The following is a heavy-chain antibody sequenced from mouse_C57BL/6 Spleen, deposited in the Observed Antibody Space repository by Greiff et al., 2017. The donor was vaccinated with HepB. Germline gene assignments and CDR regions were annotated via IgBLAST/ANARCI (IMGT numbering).Heavy chain of an antibody. D-gene: IGHD1-2*01. J-gene: IGHJ1*03. Sequence: EVNVVESGGGLVQSGRSLRLSCATSGFTFSDFYMEWVRQAPGKGLEWIAASRNKANDYTTEYSASVKGRFIVSRDTSQSILYLQMNALRAEDTAIYYCARDATAPYWYFDVWGTGTTVTVSS. CDR3: ARDATAPYWYFDV. CDR2: SRNKANDYTT. CDR1: GFTFSDFY. V-gene: IGHV7-1*01.